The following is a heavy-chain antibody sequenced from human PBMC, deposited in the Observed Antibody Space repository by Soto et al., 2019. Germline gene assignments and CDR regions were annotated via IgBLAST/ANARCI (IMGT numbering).Heavy chain of an antibody. CDR1: GFSLSTYV. CDR3: AGRFCSGNNCGPYHYPLAV. CDR2: VSRSSRYI. V-gene: IGHV3-48*02. Sequence: PGGSLRLSCAASGFSLSTYVMHWVRQAPGKGPEWIAYVSRSSRYIYYADSVKGRFTVSRDNAKNSLYLQMNSLRDEDTAVYYCAGRFCSGNNCGPYHYPLAVWGQVTSVTGSS. J-gene: IGHJ6*01. D-gene: IGHD2-15*01.